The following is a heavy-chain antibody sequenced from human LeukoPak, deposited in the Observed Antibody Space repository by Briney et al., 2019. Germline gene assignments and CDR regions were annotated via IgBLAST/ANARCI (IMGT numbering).Heavy chain of an antibody. V-gene: IGHV3-23*01. D-gene: IGHD3-22*01. CDR2: SGTSGDT. J-gene: IGHJ4*02. CDR3: ATKTPGNYPYDY. CDR1: GPTFSTSP. Sequence: GGSLRLSCAASGPTFSTSPMNWVRLAPGNRLERVSTSGTSGDTYYADSVKGRFTISRDNTKSTLSLQMANLRVEDTAVYYCATKTPGNYPYDYWGQGTLVTVSP.